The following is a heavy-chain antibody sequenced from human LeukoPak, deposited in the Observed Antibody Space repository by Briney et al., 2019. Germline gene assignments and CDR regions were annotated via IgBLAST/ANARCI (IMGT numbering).Heavy chain of an antibody. Sequence: GGSLRLSCAASGFTVSSNYMSWVRQAPGKGLEWVSVICSGGSTYYADSVKGRFTISRDNSKNTLYLQMNSLRAEDTAVYYCARAGRGLDAFDIWGQGTMVTVSS. J-gene: IGHJ3*02. CDR3: ARAGRGLDAFDI. CDR2: ICSGGST. D-gene: IGHD5-12*01. V-gene: IGHV3-66*01. CDR1: GFTVSSNY.